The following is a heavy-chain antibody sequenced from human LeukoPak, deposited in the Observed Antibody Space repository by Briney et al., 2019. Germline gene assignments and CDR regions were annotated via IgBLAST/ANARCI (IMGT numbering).Heavy chain of an antibody. CDR1: GFTFSSYA. D-gene: IGHD3-22*01. J-gene: IGHJ1*01. CDR3: ARRAYYDSKFSH. Sequence: GSLRLSCAASGFTFSSYAMSWVRQPPGKGLEWIGEINHSGSTNYNPSLKSRVTISVDTSKNQFSLKLSSVTAADTAVYYCARRAYYDSKFSHWGQGTLVTVSS. CDR2: INHSGST. V-gene: IGHV4-34*01.